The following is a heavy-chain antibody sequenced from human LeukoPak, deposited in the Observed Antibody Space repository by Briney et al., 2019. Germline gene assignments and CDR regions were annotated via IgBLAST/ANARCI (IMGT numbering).Heavy chain of an antibody. CDR1: GGSISNNDYY. J-gene: IGHJ4*02. CDR2: VYYSGST. V-gene: IGHV4-30-4*08. CDR3: ARYAPIVTGDPYYFDY. Sequence: SETLSLTCTVSGGSISNNDYYWTWIRQPPGKGLEWIGYVYYSGSTYYNPSLKSRVTVSVDTSKNQFSLKLSSVTAADTAVYYCARYAPIVTGDPYYFDYWGQGTRVTVSS. D-gene: IGHD7-27*01.